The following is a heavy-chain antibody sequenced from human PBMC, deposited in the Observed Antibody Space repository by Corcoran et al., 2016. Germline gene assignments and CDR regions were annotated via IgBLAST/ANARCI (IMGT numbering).Heavy chain of an antibody. CDR2: INDGNGNT. Sequence: QVQLVQSGAEVKKPGASVKVSCKASGYTFTSYAMHWVRQAPGQRLEWMGWINDGNGNTKYSQKFQGRVTITRDTSASTAYMELSSLRSEDTAVYYCAREELGGYFDYWGQGTLVTVSS. D-gene: IGHD1-26*01. CDR1: GYTFTSYA. V-gene: IGHV1-3*01. J-gene: IGHJ4*02. CDR3: AREELGGYFDY.